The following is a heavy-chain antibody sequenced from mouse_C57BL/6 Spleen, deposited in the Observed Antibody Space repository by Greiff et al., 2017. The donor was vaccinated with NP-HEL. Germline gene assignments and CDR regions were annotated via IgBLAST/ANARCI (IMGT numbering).Heavy chain of an antibody. CDR2: IYPGDGDT. D-gene: IGHD2-3*01. Sequence: VQLQQSGPELVKPGASVKISCKASGYAFSSSWMNWVKQRPGKGLEWMGRIYPGDGDTNYTGKFTGKATLTADKSSSTAYMQLSSLTSEDSAVYFCARGGYSSFDYWGQGTTLTVSS. CDR3: ARGGYSSFDY. CDR1: GYAFSSSW. V-gene: IGHV1-82*01. J-gene: IGHJ2*01.